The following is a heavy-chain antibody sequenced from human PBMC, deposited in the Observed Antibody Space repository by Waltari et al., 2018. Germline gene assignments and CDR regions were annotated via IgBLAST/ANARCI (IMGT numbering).Heavy chain of an antibody. CDR1: GYTFTNSH. D-gene: IGHD2-21*01. Sequence: QVQLVQSGAEVKQPGASVTVSCKTSGYTFTNSHMHWVRQAPGQGPEWMGLINPTDGATIYAQTLQGRVTMTRDTSTSTVYMDLSSLRSADTAVYYCARDNTHWSFAKYWGQGTLVTVSS. CDR2: INPTDGAT. V-gene: IGHV1-46*01. CDR3: ARDNTHWSFAKY. J-gene: IGHJ4*02.